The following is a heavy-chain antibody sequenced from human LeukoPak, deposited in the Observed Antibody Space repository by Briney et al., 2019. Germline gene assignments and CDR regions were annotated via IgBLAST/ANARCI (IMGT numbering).Heavy chain of an antibody. J-gene: IGHJ4*02. CDR1: GFTFSGYA. CDR3: AKSHASIWNVYDY. D-gene: IGHD6-13*01. Sequence: RGSLRLSCAASGFTFSGYAMSWVRLAPGEGLEWVSAITAGGDSTYYAESVKGRFTISRDNLKNMVFLQMSTLRAEDTAIYYCAKSHASIWNVYDYWGQGTLVTVS. CDR2: ITAGGDST. V-gene: IGHV3-23*01.